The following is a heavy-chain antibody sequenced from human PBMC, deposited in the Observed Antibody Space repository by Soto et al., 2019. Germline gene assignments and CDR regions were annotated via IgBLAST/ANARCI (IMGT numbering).Heavy chain of an antibody. V-gene: IGHV3-72*01. CDR2: SRNRVNNLST. CDR3: SRVAHSAKNPDY. CDR1: AISEFSFSDQY. Sequence: GGSLRLSCTVSAISEFSFSDQYMDWVRQAPGKGLEWVGRSRNRVNNLSTAYAASVQGRFTISRDESKNTVYLQMNSLKTDDTGVYSCSRVAHSAKNPDYWGQGALVTVSS. J-gene: IGHJ4*02. D-gene: IGHD2-15*01.